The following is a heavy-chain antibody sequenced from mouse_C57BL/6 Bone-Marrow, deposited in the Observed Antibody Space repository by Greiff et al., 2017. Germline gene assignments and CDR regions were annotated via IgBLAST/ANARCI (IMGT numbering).Heavy chain of an antibody. CDR3: ARGYYSKAWFAY. CDR2: IDPSDSET. J-gene: IGHJ3*01. V-gene: IGHV1-52*01. D-gene: IGHD2-5*01. Sequence: VQLHQPGAELVRPGSSVKLSCKASGYTFTSYWMHWVKQRPIQGLEWIGNIDPSDSETHYNQKFKDKATLTVDKSSSTAYMQLSSLTSEDSAVEYWARGYYSKAWFAYWGQGTLVTVSA. CDR1: GYTFTSYW.